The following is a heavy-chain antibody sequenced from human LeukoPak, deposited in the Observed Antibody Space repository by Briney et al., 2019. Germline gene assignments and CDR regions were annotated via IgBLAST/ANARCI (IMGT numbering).Heavy chain of an antibody. D-gene: IGHD3-10*01. CDR3: ARVEVRPMVRGVIDY. Sequence: SETLSLTCTVSGGPISSYYWSWIRQPPGKGLEWIGYIYYSGSTNYNPSLTSRVTISVDTSKNQFSLKLSSVTAADTAVYYCARVEVRPMVRGVIDYWGQGTLVTVSS. V-gene: IGHV4-59*01. CDR2: IYYSGST. J-gene: IGHJ4*02. CDR1: GGPISSYY.